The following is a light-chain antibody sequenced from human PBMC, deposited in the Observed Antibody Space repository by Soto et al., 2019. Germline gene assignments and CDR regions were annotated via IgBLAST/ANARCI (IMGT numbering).Light chain of an antibody. Sequence: IHMTQSPSTLSASVLYRVSITCRASESMSNCLAWYQQKPGKAPKLLISGASSLQSGVPSRFSGSASGTEFTLTISSLQPDDIATYYCQQCHRYLTFGQGTKV. CDR3: QQCHRYLT. CDR2: GAS. V-gene: IGKV1-5*01. CDR1: ESMSNC. J-gene: IGKJ1*01.